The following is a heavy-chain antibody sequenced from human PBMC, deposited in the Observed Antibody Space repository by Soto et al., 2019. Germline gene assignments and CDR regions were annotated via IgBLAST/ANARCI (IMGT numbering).Heavy chain of an antibody. V-gene: IGHV3-23*01. J-gene: IGHJ4*02. CDR1: GFTFSSYA. CDR3: AKDGLGGNCMYYFDY. D-gene: IGHD3-16*01. Sequence: GGSLRLSCVASGFTFSSYAMNWVRQAPGKGLEWVSAIGGDGGTTYYADSVKGRLTISRDNSKNTVYLQMNSLRAEDTAVYYCAKDGLGGNCMYYFDYWGQGALVTV. CDR2: IGGDGGTT.